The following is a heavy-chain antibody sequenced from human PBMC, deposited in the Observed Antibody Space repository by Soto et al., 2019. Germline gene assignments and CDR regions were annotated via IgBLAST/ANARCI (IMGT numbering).Heavy chain of an antibody. D-gene: IGHD3-22*01. J-gene: IGHJ5*02. CDR2: ISSSSSYI. V-gene: IGHV3-21*01. Sequence: EVQLVESGGGLVKPGGSLRLSCAASGFTFSSYSMNWVRQAPGKGLEWVSSISSSSSYIYYADSVKGRFTISRDNAKNSLDLQMNSLRAEDTAVYYCASDYYDSSGYLNWFDPWGQGTLVTVSS. CDR3: ASDYYDSSGYLNWFDP. CDR1: GFTFSSYS.